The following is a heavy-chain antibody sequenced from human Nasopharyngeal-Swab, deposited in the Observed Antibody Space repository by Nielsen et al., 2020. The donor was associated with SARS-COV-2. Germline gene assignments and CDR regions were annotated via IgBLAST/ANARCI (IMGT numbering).Heavy chain of an antibody. D-gene: IGHD3-10*01. CDR3: AREAYYYGSGTYDS. CDR2: LYYSGIT. Sequence: PGKGLEWIGYLYYSGITNYNPSLMSRVTISIDKSKNQLSLNLSSVNAADTAVYFCAREAYYYGSGTYDSWGQGTLVTVSS. J-gene: IGHJ4*02. V-gene: IGHV4-59*13.